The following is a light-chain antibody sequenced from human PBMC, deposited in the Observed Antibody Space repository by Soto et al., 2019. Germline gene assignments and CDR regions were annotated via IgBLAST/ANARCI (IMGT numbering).Light chain of an antibody. V-gene: IGKV3-11*01. CDR1: QSVNTY. J-gene: IGKJ3*01. CDR3: QQYHSLPTT. CDR2: DAS. Sequence: EIVLTQSPATLSLSPGERATLSCRASQSVNTYLAWYQQRPGQAPRLLIYDASNRATGIPARFSGSGSGTDFTLTISSLEPEDFTVYYCQQYHSLPTTFGPGTKVDI.